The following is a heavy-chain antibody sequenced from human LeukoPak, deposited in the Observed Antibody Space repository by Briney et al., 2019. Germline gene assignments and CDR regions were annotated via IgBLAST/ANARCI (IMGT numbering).Heavy chain of an antibody. CDR2: ISGSGGST. Sequence: GGSRRLSCAASGFTFSSYAMSWVRQAPGKGLEWASAISGSGGSTYYADSVKGRFTISRDNSKNTLYLQMNSLRAEDTAVYYCGTTVTTGRRYWGQGTLVTVSS. CDR1: GFTFSSYA. J-gene: IGHJ4*02. D-gene: IGHD4-17*01. V-gene: IGHV3-23*01. CDR3: GTTVTTGRRY.